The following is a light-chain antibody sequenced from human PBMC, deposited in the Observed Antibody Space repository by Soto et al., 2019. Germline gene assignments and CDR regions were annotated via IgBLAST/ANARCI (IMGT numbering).Light chain of an antibody. J-gene: IGLJ7*01. CDR1: SSNIGSNT. CDR2: SDS. V-gene: IGLV1-44*01. Sequence: QAVVTQPPSASGTPGQRVTVSCSGSSSNIGSNTVNWYQQLPGTAPQLLIHSDSQRPSGVPDRFSGSKSGTSAALAISGLQSEDEADYYCATWDDSLNGAVFGGGTQLTVL. CDR3: ATWDDSLNGAV.